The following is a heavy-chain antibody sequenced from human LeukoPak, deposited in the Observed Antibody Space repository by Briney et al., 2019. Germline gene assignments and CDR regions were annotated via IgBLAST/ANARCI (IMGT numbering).Heavy chain of an antibody. CDR2: IYSDGRT. CDR1: EIIVSNSH. D-gene: IGHD2-2*01. Sequence: GGSLRLSCAAPEIIVSNSHMNWVRQAPGKGLEWVSVIYSDGRTSYADSVKGRFTISRDNAKNTLYLQMNSLRAEDTAVYYCARDLRYQLLYNWFDPWGQGTLVTVSS. V-gene: IGHV3-66*01. CDR3: ARDLRYQLLYNWFDP. J-gene: IGHJ5*02.